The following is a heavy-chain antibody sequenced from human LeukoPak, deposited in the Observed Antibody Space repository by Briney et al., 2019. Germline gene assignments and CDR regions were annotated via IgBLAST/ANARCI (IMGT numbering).Heavy chain of an antibody. J-gene: IGHJ4*02. Sequence: SSETLSLTCTVSGGSISTYYWSWIRQPPGKGLEWVGYLFSGGTTNYNPSLKSRVTMSVDMSKNQFSLRVTSVTAADTAVYYCARHGGNLGSFNFWGQGALVTVSS. CDR3: ARHGGNLGSFNF. D-gene: IGHD3-16*01. V-gene: IGHV4-59*08. CDR1: GGSISTYY. CDR2: LFSGGTT.